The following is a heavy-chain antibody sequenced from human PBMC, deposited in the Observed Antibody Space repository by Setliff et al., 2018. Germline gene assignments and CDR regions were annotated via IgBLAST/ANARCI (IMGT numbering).Heavy chain of an antibody. Sequence: SETLSLTCSVSGVSVSDYYWGWIRQPAGRGLGYIGRIYTSGATNYSPSVRGRVTISVDHLKNQVSLNLKSVTAADTAMYFCAGATGVTYTWYFEHWGQGSLVTVSS. V-gene: IGHV4-4*07. CDR3: AGATGVTYTWYFEH. CDR2: IYTSGAT. D-gene: IGHD2-21*02. J-gene: IGHJ1*01. CDR1: GVSVSDYY.